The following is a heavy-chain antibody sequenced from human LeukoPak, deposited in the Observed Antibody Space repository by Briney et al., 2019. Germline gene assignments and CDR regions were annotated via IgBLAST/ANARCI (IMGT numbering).Heavy chain of an antibody. Sequence: PGGSLRLSCAASGFTFSNAWMSWVRQAPGKGLEWVGRIKSKTDGGTTDYAAPVKGRFTISRDDSKKTLYMQMNSLKTEDTAVYYCARGGYYGDFDYWGQGTLVTVSS. CDR3: ARGGYYGDFDY. J-gene: IGHJ4*02. V-gene: IGHV3-15*01. CDR1: GFTFSNAW. CDR2: IKSKTDGGTT. D-gene: IGHD3-3*01.